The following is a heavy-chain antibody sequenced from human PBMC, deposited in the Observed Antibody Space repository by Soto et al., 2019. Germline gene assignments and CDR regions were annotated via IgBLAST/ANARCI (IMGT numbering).Heavy chain of an antibody. D-gene: IGHD2-2*02. CDR3: AKDIRGGYYYYYGMDV. Sequence: GGSLRLSCAASGFTFSSYAMSWVRQAPGKGLEWVSAISGSGGSTYYADSVKGRFTISRDNSKNSLYLQMNSLRTEDTALYYCAKDIRGGYYYYYGMDVWGQGTTVTVSS. V-gene: IGHV3-23*01. CDR1: GFTFSSYA. CDR2: ISGSGGST. J-gene: IGHJ6*02.